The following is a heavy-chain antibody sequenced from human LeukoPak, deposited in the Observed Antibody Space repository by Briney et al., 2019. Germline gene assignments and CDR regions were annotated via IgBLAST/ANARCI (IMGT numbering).Heavy chain of an antibody. J-gene: IGHJ4*03. V-gene: IGHV1-18*01. D-gene: IGHD4/OR15-4a*01. CDR3: ARDPSNSASYHAHFDS. CDR2: ISCYNGDT. Sequence: ASVKVSCKASGYTFNHHGISWVRQAPGQGLEWMGWISCYNGDTMYAQNVQGRVTMTTDTSTRTAYIELRSLRSDDTAMYYCARDPSNSASYHAHFDSWGQGTTVTVSS. CDR1: GYTFNHHG.